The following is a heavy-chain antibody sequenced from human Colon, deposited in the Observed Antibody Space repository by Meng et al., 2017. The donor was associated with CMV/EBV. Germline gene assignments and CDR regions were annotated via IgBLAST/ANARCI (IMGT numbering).Heavy chain of an antibody. J-gene: IGHJ6*02. CDR3: ARIPCSSTGCYRYYYYGMDV. D-gene: IGHD2-2*01. V-gene: IGHV1-69*10. CDR2: IIPILGIA. CDR1: GGTFSSYA. Sequence: SVKVSCKASGGTFSSYAISWVRQAPGQGLEWMGGIIPILGIANYAQKFQGRVTITADKSTSTAYMELSSLRSEDTAVYYCARIPCSSTGCYRYYYYGMDVWGQGTTVTVSS.